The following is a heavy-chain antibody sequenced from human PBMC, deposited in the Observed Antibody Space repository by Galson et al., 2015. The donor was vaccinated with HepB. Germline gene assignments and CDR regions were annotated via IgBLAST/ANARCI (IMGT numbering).Heavy chain of an antibody. J-gene: IGHJ3*02. Sequence: SLRLSCAASGFTFSSFGMHWVRQAPGKGLEWVAVIWYDGSNKYYADSVKGRFTISRDNSKNTLYLQMNSLRAEDTAVYYCARIPGGYYYDSSGYSDAFDIWGQGTMVTVSS. CDR3: ARIPGGYYYDSSGYSDAFDI. CDR2: IWYDGSNK. V-gene: IGHV3-33*01. CDR1: GFTFSSFG. D-gene: IGHD3-22*01.